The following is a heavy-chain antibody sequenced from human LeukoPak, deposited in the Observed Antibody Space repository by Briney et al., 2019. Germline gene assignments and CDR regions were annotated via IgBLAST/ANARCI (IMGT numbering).Heavy chain of an antibody. D-gene: IGHD4-17*01. CDR3: AKAFYGDYDAFDI. CDR2: ISYDGSNK. J-gene: IGHJ3*02. Sequence: GGSRRLSCAPSGFTFSSYGMHGVRQAPGKGLEGVAVISYDGSNKYYADSVKGRFTISRDNSKNMLYLEMNGLRAEDTAVYYCAKAFYGDYDAFDIWGQGTMVTVSS. V-gene: IGHV3-30*18. CDR1: GFTFSSYG.